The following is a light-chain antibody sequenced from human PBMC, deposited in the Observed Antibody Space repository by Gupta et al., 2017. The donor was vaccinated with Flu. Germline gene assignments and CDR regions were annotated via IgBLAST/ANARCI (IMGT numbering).Light chain of an antibody. CDR1: QSVSSNS. Sequence: LLLSPGERATLSSRASQSVSSNSLAWYQQKPGQAPRLLIYGASYRAAGIPERFSGSGSGTDFTLTISRLEPEDFAMYYCQQYGSSPPGATFGPGTKVDIK. CDR3: QQYGSSPPGAT. J-gene: IGKJ3*01. CDR2: GAS. V-gene: IGKV3-20*01.